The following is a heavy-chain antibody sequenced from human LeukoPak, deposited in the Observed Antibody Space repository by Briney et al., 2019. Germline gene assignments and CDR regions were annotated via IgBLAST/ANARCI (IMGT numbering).Heavy chain of an antibody. J-gene: IGHJ4*02. CDR1: GGSISSGSYY. V-gene: IGHV4-39*01. CDR3: ARQGFFWSGYRLPPRRYFDY. CDR2: IYYSGST. D-gene: IGHD3-3*01. Sequence: SETLSLTCTVSGGSISSGSYYWGWIRQPPGKGLEWIGSIYYSGSTYYNPSLMSRVTISVDTSKDQFSLKLSSVTAADTAVYYCARQGFFWSGYRLPPRRYFDYWGQGTLVTVSS.